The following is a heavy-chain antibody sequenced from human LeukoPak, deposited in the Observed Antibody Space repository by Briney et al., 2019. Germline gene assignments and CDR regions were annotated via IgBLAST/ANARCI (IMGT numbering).Heavy chain of an antibody. D-gene: IGHD6-19*01. CDR3: ARCRGSSGRKGYYGVDV. CDR1: GGSISSYY. V-gene: IGHV4-59*08. CDR2: IYYSGST. J-gene: IGHJ6*02. Sequence: SETLSLTCTVSGGSISSYYWSWIRQPPGKGLEWIGYIYYSGSTNYNPSLKSRVTISVDTSENQFSLKLSSVTAADTAVYYCARCRGSSGRKGYYGVDVWGQGTTVTVSS.